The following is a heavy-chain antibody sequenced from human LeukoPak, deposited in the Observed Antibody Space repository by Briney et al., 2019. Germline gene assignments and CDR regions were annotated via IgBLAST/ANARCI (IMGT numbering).Heavy chain of an antibody. V-gene: IGHV3-30*18. J-gene: IGHJ4*02. CDR3: AKDSPVSGWSFDY. Sequence: GGSLRLSCAASGFTFSSYGMHWVRQAPGKRLEWVAVISYDGSNKYYADSVKGRFTISRDNSKNTLYLQMNSLRAEDTAVYYCAKDSPVSGWSFDYWGQGTLVTVSS. CDR2: ISYDGSNK. CDR1: GFTFSSYG. D-gene: IGHD6-19*01.